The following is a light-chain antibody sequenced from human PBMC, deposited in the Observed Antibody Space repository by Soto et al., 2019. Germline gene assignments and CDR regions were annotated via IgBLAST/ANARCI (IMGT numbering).Light chain of an antibody. CDR1: QTISTY. V-gene: IGKV1-39*01. J-gene: IGKJ1*01. Sequence: DLPMTQSPSSLAASIGDRVTLTCRASQTISTYLNWYQQKPGRAPKLLIYGASSLQFGVPSRFSGSGSGTHFTLTISSLQPEDIATYYCQQSYSTPTWTFGQGSKVEIK. CDR2: GAS. CDR3: QQSYSTPTWT.